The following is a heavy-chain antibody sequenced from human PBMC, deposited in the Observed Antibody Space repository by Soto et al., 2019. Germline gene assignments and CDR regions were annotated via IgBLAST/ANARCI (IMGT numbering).Heavy chain of an antibody. CDR3: ARLGYCSSTSCYNDLRYYYYGMDV. CDR1: GYSFTSYW. CDR2: ICPGDADT. J-gene: IGHJ6*02. Sequence: GESLEISWKGSGYSFTSYWIALVRQMPGEGLGMGVIICPGDADTRYSPSFQGQVTISADKSITTAYLQWSSLKASDTAMYYCARLGYCSSTSCYNDLRYYYYGMDVWGQGTTVTVSS. V-gene: IGHV5-51*01. D-gene: IGHD2-2*02.